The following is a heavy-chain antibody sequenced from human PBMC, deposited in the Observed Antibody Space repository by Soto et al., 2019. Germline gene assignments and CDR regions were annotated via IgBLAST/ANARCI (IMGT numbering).Heavy chain of an antibody. CDR3: ARVTFDSSGYYYAGADAFDI. Sequence: QVQLQESGPGLVKPSQTLSLTCTVSGGSISSGGYYWSWIRQHPGKGLEWIGYIYYSGSTYYNPSFKSRVTISVDTSKNQFSLKLSSVTAADTAVYYCARVTFDSSGYYYAGADAFDIWGQGTMVTVSS. V-gene: IGHV4-31*03. CDR2: IYYSGST. CDR1: GGSISSGGYY. D-gene: IGHD3-22*01. J-gene: IGHJ3*02.